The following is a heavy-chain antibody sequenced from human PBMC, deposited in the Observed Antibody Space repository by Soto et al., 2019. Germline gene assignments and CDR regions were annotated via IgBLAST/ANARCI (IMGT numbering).Heavy chain of an antibody. CDR1: GFTFSSYG. J-gene: IGHJ4*02. CDR2: ISYDGSNK. V-gene: IGHV3-30*18. CDR3: AKGRRDGYILYYFDY. Sequence: QVQLVESGGGVVQPGRSLRLSCAASGFTFSSYGMHWVRQAPGKGLEWVAVISYDGSNKYYADSVKGRFTISRDNSKNTLYLQMNSLRAEDTAVYYCAKGRRDGYILYYFDYRGQGTLVTVSS. D-gene: IGHD5-12*01.